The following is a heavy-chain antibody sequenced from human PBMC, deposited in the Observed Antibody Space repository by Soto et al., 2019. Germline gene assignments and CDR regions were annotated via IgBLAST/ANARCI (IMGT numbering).Heavy chain of an antibody. D-gene: IGHD5-12*01. J-gene: IGHJ6*03. V-gene: IGHV4-59*01. CDR1: GGSISSYY. CDR2: IYYSGST. Sequence: SETLSLTCTVSGGSISSYYWSWIRQPPGKGLEWIGYIYYSGSTNYNPSLKSRVTISVDTSKNQFSLKLSSVTAADTAVYYCARGIHGYEFYYYYYMDVWGKGTTVTVSS. CDR3: ARGIHGYEFYYYYYMDV.